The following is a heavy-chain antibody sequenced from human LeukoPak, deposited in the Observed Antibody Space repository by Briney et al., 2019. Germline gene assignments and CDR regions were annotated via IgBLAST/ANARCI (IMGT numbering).Heavy chain of an antibody. CDR2: ISGSGGST. CDR1: GFTFSSYA. J-gene: IGHJ4*02. V-gene: IGHV3-23*01. D-gene: IGHD3-22*01. Sequence: GGSLRLSCAASGFTFSSYAMSWVRQAPGKGLEWVSAISGSGGSTYYADSVKGRFTISRDNAKNSLYLQMNSLRAEDTAVYYCARDQTPYYDSSGYYYGVDYWGQGTLVTVSS. CDR3: ARDQTPYYDSSGYYYGVDY.